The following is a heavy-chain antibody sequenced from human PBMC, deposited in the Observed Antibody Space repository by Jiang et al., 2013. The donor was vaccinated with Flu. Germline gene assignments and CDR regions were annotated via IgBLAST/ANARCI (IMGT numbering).Heavy chain of an antibody. V-gene: IGHV6-1*01. J-gene: IGHJ2*01. CDR2: TYQRSKWYN. CDR1: GDSVSSNSVT. D-gene: IGHD3-16*02. CDR3: ARGYQWYFDL. Sequence: QTLSLTCAISGDSVSSNSVTWNWIRQSPSRGLEWLGRTYQRSKWYNDYAVSVKSRITIDPDTSKNQFSLQLNSVTPEDTAVYFCARGYQWYFDLWGRGTLVTVS.